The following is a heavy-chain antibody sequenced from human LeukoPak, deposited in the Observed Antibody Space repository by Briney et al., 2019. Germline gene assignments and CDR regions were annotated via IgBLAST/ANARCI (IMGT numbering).Heavy chain of an antibody. CDR1: GFTFSSYW. CDR2: INSDGSST. D-gene: IGHD2-21*02. Sequence: GGSLRLSCAASGFTFSSYWMHWVRQAPGKGLVWVSRINSDGSSTSYADSVKGRFTISRDNAKNTLYLQMNSLRAKDTAVYYCARGCGGDCRYYWGQETLVTVSS. J-gene: IGHJ4*02. CDR3: ARGCGGDCRYY. V-gene: IGHV3-74*01.